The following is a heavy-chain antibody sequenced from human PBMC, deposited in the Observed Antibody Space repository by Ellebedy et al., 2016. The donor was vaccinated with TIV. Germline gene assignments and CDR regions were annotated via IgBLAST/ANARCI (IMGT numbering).Heavy chain of an antibody. CDR2: ISYDGSNK. V-gene: IGHV3-30-3*01. J-gene: IGHJ4*02. Sequence: PGGSLRLSFSASGFTFSSYAMHWVRQAPGKGLEWVAVISYDGSNKYYADSVKGRFTISRDNSKNTLYLQMNSLRAEDTAVYYCARGNSGYDAVYLDYWGQGTLVTVSS. CDR1: GFTFSSYA. CDR3: ARGNSGYDAVYLDY. D-gene: IGHD5-12*01.